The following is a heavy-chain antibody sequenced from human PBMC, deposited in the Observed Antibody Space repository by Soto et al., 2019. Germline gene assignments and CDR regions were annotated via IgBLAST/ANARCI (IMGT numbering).Heavy chain of an antibody. CDR2: INHLETT. D-gene: IGHD1-26*01. CDR3: ARGGGSDSFGY. CDR1: GASITFGGYS. J-gene: IGHJ4*02. Sequence: QLQLHESGSGLVKPSQTLSLTCTVSGASITFGGYSWSWIRQTPGKGLEWIGYINHLETTFYNPSFESRLTLSIDRAKNQFSLKLHSMSAADRAVYFCARGGGSDSFGYWGQGILVTVSS. V-gene: IGHV4-30-2*01.